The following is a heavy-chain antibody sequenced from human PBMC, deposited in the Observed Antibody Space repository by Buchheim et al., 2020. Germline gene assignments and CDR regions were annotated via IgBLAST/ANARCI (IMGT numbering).Heavy chain of an antibody. D-gene: IGHD3-22*01. CDR3: ARDLTKITWYYDRPSGNGFDY. CDR2: IWYDGSNK. Sequence: QVQLVESGGGVVQPGRSLRLSCAASGFTFSSYGMHWVRQAPGKGLEWVAVIWYDGSNKYYADSVKGRFTISRDNSKNTLYLQMNSLRAEDTAVYYCARDLTKITWYYDRPSGNGFDYWGQGTL. J-gene: IGHJ4*02. V-gene: IGHV3-33*01. CDR1: GFTFSSYG.